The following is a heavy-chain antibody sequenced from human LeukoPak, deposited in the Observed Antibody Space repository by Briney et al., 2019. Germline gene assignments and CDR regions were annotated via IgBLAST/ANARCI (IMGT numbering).Heavy chain of an antibody. CDR1: GFTFSSYA. J-gene: IGHJ4*02. CDR2: ISGSGGST. Sequence: GGSLRLSCAAAGFTFSSYAMSWVRQAPGEGLEWVSSISGSGGSTYYADSVKGRFTISRDNSKNTVYLQMNSLRAEDTAVYYCAAAAKLVWPFDYWGQGTLVTVPS. V-gene: IGHV3-23*01. CDR3: AAAAKLVWPFDY. D-gene: IGHD6-13*01.